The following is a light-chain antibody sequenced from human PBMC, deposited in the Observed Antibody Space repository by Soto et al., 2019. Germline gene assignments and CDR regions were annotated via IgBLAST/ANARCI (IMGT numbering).Light chain of an antibody. J-gene: IGKJ1*01. Sequence: EIVMTQSPATLSVSPWEGATLSCGASQSVSSKLAWYQQKPGQAPRLLIYGASTRATGIPARFSGSGSGTEFTLTISSLQPDDFATYYCQHYNSYSEAFGQGTKVDIK. CDR1: QSVSSK. CDR3: QHYNSYSEA. CDR2: GAS. V-gene: IGKV3-15*01.